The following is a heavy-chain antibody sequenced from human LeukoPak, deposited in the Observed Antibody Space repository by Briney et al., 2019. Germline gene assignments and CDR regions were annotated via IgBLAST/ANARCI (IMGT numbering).Heavy chain of an antibody. J-gene: IGHJ6*03. Sequence: GGSLRLSCAASGFTFSGYGMHWVRQAPGKGLEWVAFIRYDKSYIYYADSVKGRFTISRDNSKNTLYLQMNSLRAEDTAVYYCARVTIFGVVIIGYYYYYMDVWGNGTTVTASS. CDR1: GFTFSGYG. V-gene: IGHV3-30*02. CDR2: IRYDKSYI. D-gene: IGHD3-3*01. CDR3: ARVTIFGVVIIGYYYYYMDV.